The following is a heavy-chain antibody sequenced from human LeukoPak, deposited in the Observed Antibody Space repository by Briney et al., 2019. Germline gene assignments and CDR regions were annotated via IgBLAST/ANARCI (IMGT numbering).Heavy chain of an antibody. J-gene: IGHJ4*02. V-gene: IGHV1-8*01. Sequence: ASVKLSCKPSGYTFTNYEINWVRQATGQGLEWMGWMSPKSGNTGYAQKFQGRVAMTMDTSIRTAYMELSSLRSEDTAVYYCARTPPNWGADYWGQGTLVTVSS. CDR2: MSPKSGNT. CDR3: ARTPPNWGADY. CDR1: GYTFTNYE. D-gene: IGHD7-27*01.